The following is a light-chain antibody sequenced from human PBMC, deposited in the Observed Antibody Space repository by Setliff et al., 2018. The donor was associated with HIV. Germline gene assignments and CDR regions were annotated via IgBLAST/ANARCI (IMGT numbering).Light chain of an antibody. CDR1: KIGSRT. CDR3: QVWDSSSDHSVV. CDR2: YDY. Sequence: SYELTQPPSVSVAPGKTARITCGGHKIGSRTVHWYQQKPGQAPVLAIYYDYDRASGIPERFSGSNSGNTATLTISRVEDGDEADYYCQVWDSSSDHSVVFGGGTKVTVL. J-gene: IGLJ2*01. V-gene: IGLV3-21*04.